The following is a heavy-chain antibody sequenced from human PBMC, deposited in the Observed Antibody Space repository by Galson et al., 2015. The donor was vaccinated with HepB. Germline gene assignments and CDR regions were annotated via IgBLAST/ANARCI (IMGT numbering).Heavy chain of an antibody. CDR1: GFTFDDYA. V-gene: IGHV3-9*01. CDR3: AKDISLLWFGEPFDY. Sequence: SLRLSCAASGFTFDDYAMHWVRQAPGKGLEWVSGISWNSGSIGYADSVKGRFTISRDNAKNSLYLQMNSLRAEDTALYYCAKDISLLWFGEPFDYWGQGTLVTVSS. D-gene: IGHD3-10*01. J-gene: IGHJ4*02. CDR2: ISWNSGSI.